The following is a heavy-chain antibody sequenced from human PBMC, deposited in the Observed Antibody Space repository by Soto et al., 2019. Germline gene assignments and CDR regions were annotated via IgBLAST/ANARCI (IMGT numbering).Heavy chain of an antibody. CDR2: ISGSGGST. CDR3: ANGRYYYDSSCYFAY. J-gene: IGHJ4*02. CDR1: GFTFSSYA. Sequence: EVQLLESGGGLVQPGGSLRLSCAASGFTFSSYAMSWVRQAPGKGLEWVSAISGSGGSTYYADSVKGRFTISRDNSQNTLYLQMNSLSAEDTAVYYCANGRYYYDSSCYFAYWGQGTLVTVSS. V-gene: IGHV3-23*01. D-gene: IGHD3-22*01.